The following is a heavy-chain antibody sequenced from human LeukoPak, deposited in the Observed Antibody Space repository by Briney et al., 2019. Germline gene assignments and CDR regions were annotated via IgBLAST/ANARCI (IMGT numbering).Heavy chain of an antibody. CDR2: IIPIFGTA. CDR3: ASVYVDTASRDYGMDV. J-gene: IGHJ6*02. V-gene: IGHV1-69*01. D-gene: IGHD5-18*01. CDR1: GGTFSSYA. Sequence: GSSVKVSCKASGGTFSSYAISWVRQAPGQGLEWMGGIIPIFGTANYAQKFQGRVTITADESTSTAYMELRSLRSDDTAVYYCASVYVDTASRDYGMDVWGQGTTVTVSS.